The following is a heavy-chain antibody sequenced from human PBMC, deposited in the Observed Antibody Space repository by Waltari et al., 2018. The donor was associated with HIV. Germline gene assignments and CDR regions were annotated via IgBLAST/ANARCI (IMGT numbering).Heavy chain of an antibody. CDR2: GRNKAESYTT. CDR3: TRGGTPSSGYYDPMDV. J-gene: IGHJ6*02. V-gene: IGHV3-72*01. D-gene: IGHD3-22*01. Sequence: EVQLVESGGALVRPGGSLRLSCVASGFTFSDPYMDWVRQAPGKGLGWVARGRNKAESYTTEYAASVRGRFTISRDDSKNSLYLQMNSLKTEDTAVYYCTRGGTPSSGYYDPMDVWGPGTTVTVSS. CDR1: GFTFSDPY.